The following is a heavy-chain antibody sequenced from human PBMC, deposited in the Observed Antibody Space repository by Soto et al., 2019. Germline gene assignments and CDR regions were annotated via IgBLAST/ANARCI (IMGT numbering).Heavy chain of an antibody. CDR2: ISSKPNRTSFYI. CDR3: ARVRLETSNKPYFFDN. J-gene: IGHJ4*02. Sequence: PCGSLRLSCAASGFSFASYSMNWLRQAPGNXLEWFSSISSKPNRTSFYIHYAESGKGRFTISRDNVKDSLYLQMKTLRAEDTGLYCCARVRLETSNKPYFFDNWGRGTQVTVSS. V-gene: IGHV3-21*01. CDR1: GFSFASYS. D-gene: IGHD4-4*01.